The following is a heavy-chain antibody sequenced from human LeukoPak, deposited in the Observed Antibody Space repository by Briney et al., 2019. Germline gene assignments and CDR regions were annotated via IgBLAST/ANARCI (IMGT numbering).Heavy chain of an antibody. CDR1: GYSFTSYW. CDR3: ARQVTSCYLQWLVSDYFDY. J-gene: IGHJ4*02. Sequence: GESLKISCKGSGYSFTSYWIGWVRQMPGKGLEWMGIIYPGDSDTRYSPSFQGQVTISADKSISTAYLQWSSLKASDTAMYYCARQVTSCYLQWLVSDYFDYWGQGTLVTVSS. D-gene: IGHD6-19*01. CDR2: IYPGDSDT. V-gene: IGHV5-51*01.